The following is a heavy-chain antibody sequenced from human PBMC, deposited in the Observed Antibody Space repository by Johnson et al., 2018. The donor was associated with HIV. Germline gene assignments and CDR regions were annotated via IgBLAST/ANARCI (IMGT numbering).Heavy chain of an antibody. CDR1: GFIFSDYY. D-gene: IGHD3-22*01. CDR3: ASVPMIVVLDGAFDI. Sequence: QVQLVESGGGLVRPGGSLRLSCAASGFIFSDYYMSWIRQAPGRGLDWVSYISTSGSTINYADSVKGRFTISRDNAKKSLYLQMNSLRAEDTAVYYCASVPMIVVLDGAFDIWGQGTMVTVSS. J-gene: IGHJ3*02. V-gene: IGHV3-11*04. CDR2: ISTSGSTI.